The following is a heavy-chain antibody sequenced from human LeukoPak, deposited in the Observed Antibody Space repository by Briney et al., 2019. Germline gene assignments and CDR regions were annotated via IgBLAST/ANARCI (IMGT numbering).Heavy chain of an antibody. CDR2: ISSSGGAI. D-gene: IGHD6-6*01. V-gene: IGHV3-48*01. CDR3: AREYSSSSGRAFDI. Sequence: PGGSLRLSCAASGFTFTSYSMNWVRQAPGKGLEWVSYISSSGGAIYYTDSVKGRFTISRDNGKSSLYLQMNSLRAEDTALYYCAREYSSSSGRAFDIWGQGTMVTVSS. J-gene: IGHJ3*02. CDR1: GFTFTSYS.